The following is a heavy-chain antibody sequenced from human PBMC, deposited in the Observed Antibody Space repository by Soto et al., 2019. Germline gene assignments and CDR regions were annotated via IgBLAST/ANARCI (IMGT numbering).Heavy chain of an antibody. CDR3: ARDGVGATTFFGYFDY. D-gene: IGHD1-26*01. V-gene: IGHV3-33*01. J-gene: IGHJ4*02. Sequence: VQLVESGGGVVQPGRSLRLSCAASGFTFSGYGMHWVRQAPGKGLEWVAITRHDGSNTYYADSVRGRFTISRDNSKKTRYLQMDSLRAEDTAVYYCARDGVGATTFFGYFDYWGQGTLVTVSS. CDR1: GFTFSGYG. CDR2: TRHDGSNT.